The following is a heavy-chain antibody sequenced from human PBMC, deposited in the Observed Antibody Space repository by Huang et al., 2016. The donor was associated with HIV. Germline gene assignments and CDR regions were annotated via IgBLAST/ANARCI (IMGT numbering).Heavy chain of an antibody. J-gene: IGHJ4*02. CDR1: GGSISSSFYY. V-gene: IGHV4-39*01. CDR2: MYYSGST. CDR3: VRHRPNYDFWSGYYPYFDD. D-gene: IGHD3-3*01. Sequence: QVQLQESGRGLVKPSETLSLTCTVSGGSISSSFYYWGWIRQSPGKGLEWIGRMYYSGSTYCNPSLKSRVTISADTSNSQVSLKVTSVTGADSAVYYCVRHRPNYDFWSGYYPYFDDWGQGTLVTVSS.